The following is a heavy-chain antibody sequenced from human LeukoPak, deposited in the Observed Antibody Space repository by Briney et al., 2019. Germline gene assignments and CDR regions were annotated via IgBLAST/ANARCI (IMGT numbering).Heavy chain of an antibody. CDR2: IYYSGST. V-gene: IGHV4-30-4*01. Sequence: SQTLSLTCTVSGGSVSSGGYYWSWIRQPPGEGLEWIGYIYYSGSTYYHPSLKSRVTISLDTSKNQFSLKLSSVTAADTAVYYCARVTTVTTSFHFDYWGQGTLVTVSS. J-gene: IGHJ4*02. D-gene: IGHD4-17*01. CDR3: ARVTTVTTSFHFDY. CDR1: GGSVSSGGYY.